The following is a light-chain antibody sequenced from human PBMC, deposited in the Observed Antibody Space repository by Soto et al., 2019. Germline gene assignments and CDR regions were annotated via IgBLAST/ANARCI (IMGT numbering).Light chain of an antibody. Sequence: QSALTQPASVSGSPGQSITISCTGTSSDVGGYNYVSWYQQHPGKAPKLMIYDVSYRPSGVSSRFSGYKSGNTASLTISGLQAEDEADYYCTSYTSSSTLEVFGGGTKVTVL. V-gene: IGLV2-14*01. CDR2: DVS. CDR3: TSYTSSSTLEV. J-gene: IGLJ2*01. CDR1: SSDVGGYNY.